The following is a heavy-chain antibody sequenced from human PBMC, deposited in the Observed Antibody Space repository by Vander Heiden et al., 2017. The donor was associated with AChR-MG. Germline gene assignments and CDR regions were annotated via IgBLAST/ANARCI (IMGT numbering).Heavy chain of an antibody. D-gene: IGHD3-16*01. V-gene: IGHV4-59*13. J-gene: IGHJ5*02. CDR1: GCSISSYY. Sequence: QVQLQESGPGLVKPSETLSLTCPVSGCSISSYYWRWIRQPPGKGLEWIGYIYYSGSTNYNPSLKSRVTIAVDTSKNQFSLKLSSVTAADTAVYYCARGGAAWGRNWFDPWGHGTLVTVSS. CDR3: ARGGAAWGRNWFDP. CDR2: IYYSGST.